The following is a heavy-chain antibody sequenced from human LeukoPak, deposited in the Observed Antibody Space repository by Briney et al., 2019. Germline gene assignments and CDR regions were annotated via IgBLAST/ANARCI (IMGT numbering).Heavy chain of an antibody. D-gene: IGHD2-15*01. V-gene: IGHV3-30*18. CDR1: GFTFSSYG. Sequence: GRSLRLSCAASGFTFSSYGMHWVRQAPGKGLEWVAVISYDGSNKYYADSVKGRFTISRDNSKNTLYLQMNSLRAEDTAVYYCAKRSGAHFDYWGQGTLVTVSS. CDR3: AKRSGAHFDY. J-gene: IGHJ4*02. CDR2: ISYDGSNK.